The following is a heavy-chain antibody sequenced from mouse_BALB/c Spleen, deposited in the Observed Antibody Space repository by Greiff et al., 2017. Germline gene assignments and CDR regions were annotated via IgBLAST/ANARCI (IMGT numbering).Heavy chain of an antibody. CDR1: GFTFSSFG. D-gene: IGHD2-2*01. CDR2: ISSGSSTI. CDR3: ARHGRLRRRAWFAY. Sequence: EVQVVESGGGLVQPGGSRKLSCAASGFTFSSFGMHWVRQAPEKGLEWVAYISSGSSTIYYADTVKGRFTISRDNPKNTLFLQMTSLRSEDTAMYYCARHGRLRRRAWFAYWGQGTLVTVSA. J-gene: IGHJ3*01. V-gene: IGHV5-17*02.